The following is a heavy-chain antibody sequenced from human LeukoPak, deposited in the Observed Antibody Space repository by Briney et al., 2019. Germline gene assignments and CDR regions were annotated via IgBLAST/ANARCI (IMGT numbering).Heavy chain of an antibody. CDR3: AKGGDKSCYSNFDY. J-gene: IGHJ4*02. CDR1: GFTFSSYW. CDR2: GSGGST. Sequence: GGSLRLSCAASGFTFSSYWMHWVRQAPGKGPEWVSCGSGGSTYVADTVKGRFTISRDNSKNTVFLQMNSLRAEDTAVYYCAKGGDKSCYSNFDYWGQGTLVTVSS. D-gene: IGHD2-2*01. V-gene: IGHV3-23*01.